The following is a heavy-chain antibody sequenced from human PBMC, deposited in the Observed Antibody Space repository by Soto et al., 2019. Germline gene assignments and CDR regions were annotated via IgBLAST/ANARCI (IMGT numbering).Heavy chain of an antibody. V-gene: IGHV3-23*01. J-gene: IGHJ1*01. CDR1: GFTFSSYA. CDR2: ISGSGGTT. Sequence: PGGSLRLSCAASGFTFSSYAMTWVRQAPGKGLEWVSIISGSGGTTYYADSVKGRFTISRDNSKNTLYLQMNSLRADDTAVYYCAKEENHYASSGYYLQYFHHWGQGTLVTVSS. D-gene: IGHD3-22*01. CDR3: AKEENHYASSGYYLQYFHH.